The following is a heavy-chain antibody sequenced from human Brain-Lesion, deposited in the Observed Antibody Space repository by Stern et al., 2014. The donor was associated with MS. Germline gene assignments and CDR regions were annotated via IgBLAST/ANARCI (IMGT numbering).Heavy chain of an antibody. Sequence: QMQLVQSGPGLVKPSETLSLTCTVSGGSISSSTYYCAWIRQPPGKGLEWIGNIYYSGFTYYNPSLKRRVTISVDMSKNQFSLKLSSGTAADTAIYYCARHDSVPRPSQLYSARDRGPGYFDYWGQGTLVTVSS. D-gene: IGHD1-26*01. J-gene: IGHJ4*02. CDR1: GGSISSSTYY. V-gene: IGHV4-39*01. CDR3: ARHDSVPRPSQLYSARDRGPGYFDY. CDR2: IYYSGFT.